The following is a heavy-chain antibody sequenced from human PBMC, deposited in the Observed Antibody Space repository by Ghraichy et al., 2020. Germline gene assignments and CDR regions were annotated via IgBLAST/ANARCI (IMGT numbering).Heavy chain of an antibody. V-gene: IGHV3-11*06. D-gene: IGHD3-10*01. J-gene: IGHJ3*02. Sequence: GGSLRLSCAASGFTFSDYYMSWIRQAPGKGLEWVSYISSSSSYTNYADSVKGRFTISRDNAKNSLYLQMNSLRAEDTAVYYCATYADGSGLSWAFDIWGQGTMVTVSS. CDR1: GFTFSDYY. CDR3: ATYADGSGLSWAFDI. CDR2: ISSSSSYT.